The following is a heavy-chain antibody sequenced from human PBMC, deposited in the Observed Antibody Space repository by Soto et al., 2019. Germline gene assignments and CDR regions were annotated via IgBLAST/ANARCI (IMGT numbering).Heavy chain of an antibody. V-gene: IGHV1-69*01. CDR3: ARSQGSSTSLEIYYYYYYGMDV. Sequence: QVQLVQPGAEVKKPGSSVKVSCKASGGTFSSYAISWVRQAPGQGLEWMGGIIPISGTANYPQKFKGRVTITADQSKSTVYMELSSLRSEDSAVYYCARSQGSSTSLEIYYYYYYGMDVWGQGTTVTVPS. J-gene: IGHJ6*02. CDR2: IIPISGTA. CDR1: GGTFSSYA. D-gene: IGHD2-2*01.